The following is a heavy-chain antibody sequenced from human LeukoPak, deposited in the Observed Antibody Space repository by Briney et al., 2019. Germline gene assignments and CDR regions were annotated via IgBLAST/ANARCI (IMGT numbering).Heavy chain of an antibody. CDR1: GGTFSSYA. V-gene: IGHV1-69*04. Sequence: ASVKVSCKASGGTFSSYAISWVRQAPGQGLEWMGRIIPILGIANYAQKFQGRVTITADKSTSTAYMELSSLRSEDTAVYYCARDIWDYYGSGSYYSPRGAFDIWGQGTMVTVSS. D-gene: IGHD3-10*01. CDR2: IIPILGIA. J-gene: IGHJ3*02. CDR3: ARDIWDYYGSGSYYSPRGAFDI.